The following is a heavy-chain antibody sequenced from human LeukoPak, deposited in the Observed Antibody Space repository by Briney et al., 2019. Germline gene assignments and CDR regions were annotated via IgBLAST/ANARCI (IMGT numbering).Heavy chain of an antibody. CDR2: IYHSGST. V-gene: IGHV4-30-2*01. D-gene: IGHD6-13*01. CDR1: GGSISSGGYY. J-gene: IGHJ5*02. CDR3: ARINSSSNWSDP. Sequence: PSETLSLTCTVSGGSISSGGYYWSWIRQPPGKGLEWIGYIYHSGSTYYNPSLKSRVTISVDRSKNQFSLKLSSVTAADTAVYYCARINSSSNWSDPWGQGTLVTVSS.